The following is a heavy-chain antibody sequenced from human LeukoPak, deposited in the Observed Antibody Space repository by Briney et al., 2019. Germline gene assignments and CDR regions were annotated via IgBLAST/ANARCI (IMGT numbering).Heavy chain of an antibody. CDR2: IDTSSSTI. V-gene: IGHV3-48*01. CDR1: GFTFSSYS. Sequence: PGGSLRLSCVASGFTFSSYSMSWVRQAPGKGLEWVSYIDTSSSTIYYADSVKGRFTISRDNSKNTLYLQMNSLRAEDTAVYYCAKVYYGSGSYPYFDYWGQGTLVTVSS. J-gene: IGHJ4*02. D-gene: IGHD3-10*01. CDR3: AKVYYGSGSYPYFDY.